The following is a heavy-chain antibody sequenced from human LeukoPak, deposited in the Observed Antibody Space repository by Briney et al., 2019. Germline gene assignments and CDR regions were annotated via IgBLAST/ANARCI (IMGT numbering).Heavy chain of an antibody. Sequence: KPSETLSLTCTVSGGSISSYYWSWLRQPPGKGLEGIGYIYYSGSTNYNPSLKSRVTISVDTSKNQFSLKLSSVTAADTAVYYCARDRQLADAFDIWGQGTMVTVSS. CDR1: GGSISSYY. V-gene: IGHV4-59*01. CDR2: IYYSGST. CDR3: ARDRQLADAFDI. D-gene: IGHD6-6*01. J-gene: IGHJ3*02.